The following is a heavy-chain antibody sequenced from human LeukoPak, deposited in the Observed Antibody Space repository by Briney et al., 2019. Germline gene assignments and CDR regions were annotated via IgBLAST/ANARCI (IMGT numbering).Heavy chain of an antibody. V-gene: IGHV1-2*02. Sequence: ASVKVSCKASGYTFTGYYMHWVRQAPGQGLEWMGWINPNSGGTNYAQKLQGRVTMTTDTSMRTAYMELRSLRSDDTAVYYCARDPRITMLVVVNGPFDYWGQGTLVTVSS. CDR3: ARDPRITMLVVVNGPFDY. CDR1: GYTFTGYY. D-gene: IGHD3-22*01. CDR2: INPNSGGT. J-gene: IGHJ4*02.